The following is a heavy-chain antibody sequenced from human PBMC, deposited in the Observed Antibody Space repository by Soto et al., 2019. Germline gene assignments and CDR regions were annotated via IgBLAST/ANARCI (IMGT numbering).Heavy chain of an antibody. D-gene: IGHD3-22*01. Sequence: PGGSLRLSCAASGFTFNTYWMQWVRQAPGKGLVWVSRIKSDGSYTNYADSVKGRFTISRDNAKNTLFLQMNSLGAEDTAVYSCATGGSGYFTYWGQGTLVXVSS. CDR2: IKSDGSYT. CDR3: ATGGSGYFTY. V-gene: IGHV3-74*01. CDR1: GFTFNTYW. J-gene: IGHJ4*02.